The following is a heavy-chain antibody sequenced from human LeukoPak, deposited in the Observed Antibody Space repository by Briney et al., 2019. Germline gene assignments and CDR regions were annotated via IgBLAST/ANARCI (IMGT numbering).Heavy chain of an antibody. CDR3: ARDLQDIVVVPAAIPDYYYYGMDV. CDR2: IRNNGGST. D-gene: IGHD2-2*02. CDR1: GFTFSDYA. J-gene: IGHJ6*02. V-gene: IGHV3-23*01. Sequence: PGGSLRLSCGAFGFTFSDYAMTWVRQAPGKGLEWVAAIRNNGGSTFYADSVKGRFTISRDNSKNTLYLQMNSLRAEDTAVYYCARDLQDIVVVPAAIPDYYYYGMDVWGQGTTVTVSS.